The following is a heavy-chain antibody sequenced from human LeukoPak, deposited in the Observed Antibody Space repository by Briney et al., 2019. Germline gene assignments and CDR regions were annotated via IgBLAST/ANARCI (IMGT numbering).Heavy chain of an antibody. D-gene: IGHD2-8*02. Sequence: GGSLRLSCAASGFTFRNYGMHWVRQATGKGLEWVSFIWSDGNNRFYADSVKGRFTISRDNSKNMLYLQTDSLRPDDTALYYCAKDPGASVSGFHMDVWGKGTTVIVSS. CDR1: GFTFRNYG. J-gene: IGHJ6*03. V-gene: IGHV3-30*02. CDR2: IWSDGNNR. CDR3: AKDPGASVSGFHMDV.